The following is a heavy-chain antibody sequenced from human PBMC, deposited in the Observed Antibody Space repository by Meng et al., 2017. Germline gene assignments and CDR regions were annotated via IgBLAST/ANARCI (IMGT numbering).Heavy chain of an antibody. Sequence: SETLSLTCAVSGGSISSSNWWGWVRQPPGKGLEWIGEIYHSGSTNYNPSLKSRVTISVDTSKNQFSLKVRSVTAADTAVYYCARSRGGLFDAFDIWGQGTMVTVSS. CDR2: IYHSGST. D-gene: IGHD3-10*01. J-gene: IGHJ3*02. CDR3: ARSRGGLFDAFDI. CDR1: GGSISSSNW. V-gene: IGHV4-4*02.